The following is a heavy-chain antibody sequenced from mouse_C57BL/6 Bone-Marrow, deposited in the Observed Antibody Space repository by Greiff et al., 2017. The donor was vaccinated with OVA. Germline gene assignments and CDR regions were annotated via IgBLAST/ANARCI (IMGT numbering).Heavy chain of an antibody. Sequence: QVQLQQSGAELVKPGASVKMSCKASGYTFTTYPIEWMKQNHGKSLEWIGNFHPYNDDTKYNEKFKGKATLTVDKSSSTVYLELSRLTSDDSAVYYCARGIYYGSSHWYFDVWGTGTTVTVSS. D-gene: IGHD1-1*01. J-gene: IGHJ1*03. V-gene: IGHV1-47*01. CDR2: FHPYNDDT. CDR1: GYTFTTYP. CDR3: ARGIYYGSSHWYFDV.